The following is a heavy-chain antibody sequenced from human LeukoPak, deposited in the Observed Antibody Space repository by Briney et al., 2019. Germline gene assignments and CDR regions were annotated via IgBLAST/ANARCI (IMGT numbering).Heavy chain of an antibody. CDR3: ARGAGTGNTPLYYCGMDV. CDR1: GGTFSSYA. Sequence: SVKVSCTASGGTFSSYASSWVRQALGQGLEWMGGIIPIFGTANYAQKFQGRVTITADESTSTAYMELSSLRSEDTAVYYCARGAGTGNTPLYYCGMDVWGQGTTVTVSS. D-gene: IGHD1-1*01. CDR2: IIPIFGTA. V-gene: IGHV1-69*13. J-gene: IGHJ6*02.